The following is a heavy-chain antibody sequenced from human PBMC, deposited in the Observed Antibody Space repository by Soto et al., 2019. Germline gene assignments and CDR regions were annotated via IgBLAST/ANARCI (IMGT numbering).Heavy chain of an antibody. J-gene: IGHJ2*01. Sequence: QVQLVQSGAEVKKPGSSVKVSCKASGGTFSSYAISWVRQAPGQGLEWMGGIIPIFGTANYAQKFQGRVTITADESTSTAYMELSRLRSEDTAVYYCARDHSSSSFIWYFDLWGRGTLVTVSS. D-gene: IGHD6-6*01. CDR1: GGTFSSYA. V-gene: IGHV1-69*01. CDR2: IIPIFGTA. CDR3: ARDHSSSSFIWYFDL.